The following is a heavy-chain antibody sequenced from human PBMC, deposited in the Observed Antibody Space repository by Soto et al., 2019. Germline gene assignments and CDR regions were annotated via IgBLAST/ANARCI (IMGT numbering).Heavy chain of an antibody. CDR1: GYSFTSYW. J-gene: IGHJ3*02. V-gene: IGHV5-51*01. CDR2: IYPGDSDT. CDR3: ATRVLYYYDSSGYTRFFDI. D-gene: IGHD3-22*01. Sequence: GESLKISCKGSGYSFTSYWIGWVRQMPGKGLEWMGIIYPGDSDTRYSPSFQGQVTISADKSISTAYLQWSSLKASDTAMYYCATRVLYYYDSSGYTRFFDIWGQGTMVTVSS.